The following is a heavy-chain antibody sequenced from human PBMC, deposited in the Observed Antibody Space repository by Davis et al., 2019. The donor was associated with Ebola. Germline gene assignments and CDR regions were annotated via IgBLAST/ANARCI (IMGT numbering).Heavy chain of an antibody. CDR1: GGSISSSSYY. CDR3: ARDRLWFGDADAVVYYYYGMDV. Sequence: MPSETLSLTCTVSGGSISSSSYYWGWIRQPPGKGLEWIGSIYYSGSTYYNPSLKSRVTISVDTSKNQFSLKLSSVTAADTAVYYCARDRLWFGDADAVVYYYYGMDVWGQGTTVTVSS. CDR2: IYYSGST. J-gene: IGHJ6*02. V-gene: IGHV4-39*02. D-gene: IGHD3-10*01.